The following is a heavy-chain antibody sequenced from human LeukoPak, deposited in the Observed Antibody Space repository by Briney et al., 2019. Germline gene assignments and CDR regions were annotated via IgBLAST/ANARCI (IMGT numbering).Heavy chain of an antibody. J-gene: IGHJ5*02. D-gene: IGHD6-19*01. Sequence: PGGSLRLSCAASGFTLSSYWMSWVRQAPGKGLEWVAHIRQDGNDKYYVDSVKGRSTISRDNTKNSLYLQMNSLRAEDTAVYYCARYATSSGSRWLEPWGQGTLVTVSS. CDR1: GFTLSSYW. CDR3: ARYATSSGSRWLEP. V-gene: IGHV3-7*01. CDR2: IRQDGNDK.